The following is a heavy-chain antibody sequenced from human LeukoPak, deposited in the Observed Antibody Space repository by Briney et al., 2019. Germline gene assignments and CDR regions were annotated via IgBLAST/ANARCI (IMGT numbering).Heavy chain of an antibody. CDR1: GFTVSSNY. J-gene: IGHJ4*02. CDR3: ARARHTYYFDY. V-gene: IGHV3-53*01. CDR2: IYSGGST. D-gene: IGHD3-16*01. Sequence: GGSLRLSCAASGFTVSSNYMSWVRQAPGKGLEWVSVIYSGGSTYYADSVKGRFTISRDNSKNTLYLQMNSLRAEDTAVYYCARARHTYYFDYWGQGTLVTVSS.